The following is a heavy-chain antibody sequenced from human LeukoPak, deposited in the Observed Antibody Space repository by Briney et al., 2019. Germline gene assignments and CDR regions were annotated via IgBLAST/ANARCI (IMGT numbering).Heavy chain of an antibody. D-gene: IGHD3-10*01. V-gene: IGHV1-2*02. CDR1: GYTFTGYY. CDR2: INPNSGGT. J-gene: IGHJ3*02. Sequence: ASVKVSCKASGYTFTGYYMHWVRQAPGQGLEWMGWINPNSGGTNYAQKFQGRVTMTRDTPISTAYMELSRLRSDDTAVYYCARLRITMVRGGPKDAFDIWGQGTMVTVSS. CDR3: ARLRITMVRGGPKDAFDI.